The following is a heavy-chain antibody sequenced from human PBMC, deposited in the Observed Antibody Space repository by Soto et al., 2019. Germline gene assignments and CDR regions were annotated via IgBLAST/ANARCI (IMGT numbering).Heavy chain of an antibody. Sequence: PGGSLRLSCAASGFTFSSYWMHWVRQAPGKGLVWVSRINSDGSSTSYAESVKGRFTISRDNAKNTLYLQMNSLRAEDTAVYYCARGVPPGYYYYYYMDVWGKGTTVTVSS. V-gene: IGHV3-74*01. CDR2: INSDGSST. D-gene: IGHD2-2*01. CDR1: GFTFSSYW. J-gene: IGHJ6*03. CDR3: ARGVPPGYYYYYYMDV.